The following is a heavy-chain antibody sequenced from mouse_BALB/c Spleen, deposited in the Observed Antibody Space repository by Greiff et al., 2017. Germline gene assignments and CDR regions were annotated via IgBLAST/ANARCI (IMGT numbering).Heavy chain of an antibody. V-gene: IGHV2-9*02. CDR1: GFSLTSYG. J-gene: IGHJ3*01. Sequence: VQRVESGPGLVAPSQSLSITCTVSGFSLTSYGVHWVRQPPGKGLEWLGVIWAGGSTNYNSALMSRLSISKDNSKSQVFLKMNSLQTDDTAMYYCARDRGNYYGSSFAYWGQGTLVTVSA. D-gene: IGHD1-1*01. CDR2: IWAGGST. CDR3: ARDRGNYYGSSFAY.